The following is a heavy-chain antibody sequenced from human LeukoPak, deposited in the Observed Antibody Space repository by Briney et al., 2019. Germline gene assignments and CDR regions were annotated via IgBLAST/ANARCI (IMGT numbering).Heavy chain of an antibody. CDR3: AKQPYYYGSGDLFQH. V-gene: IGHV3-23*01. J-gene: IGHJ1*01. CDR1: GFTFSSYA. Sequence: GGSLRLSCAASGFTFSSYAMSWVRQAPGKGLEWVSAISGSGGSTYYADSVKGRFTIPRDNSKNTLYLQVNSLRAEDTAVYYCAKQPYYYGSGDLFQHWGQGTLVTVSS. D-gene: IGHD3-10*01. CDR2: ISGSGGST.